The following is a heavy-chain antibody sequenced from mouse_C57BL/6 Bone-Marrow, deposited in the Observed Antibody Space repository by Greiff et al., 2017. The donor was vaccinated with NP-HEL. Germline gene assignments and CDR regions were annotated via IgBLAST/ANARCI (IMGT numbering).Heavy chain of an antibody. D-gene: IGHD2-3*01. CDR3: AREGWLLRDDY. Sequence: EVQLVESGGGLVKPGGSLKLSCAASGFTFSSYAMSWVRQTPDKRLEWVATISDGGSYTYYPDNVKGRFTISRDNAKNNLYLQMSHLKSEDTAMYYCAREGWLLRDDYWGQGTTLTVSS. J-gene: IGHJ2*01. CDR2: ISDGGSYT. V-gene: IGHV5-4*01. CDR1: GFTFSSYA.